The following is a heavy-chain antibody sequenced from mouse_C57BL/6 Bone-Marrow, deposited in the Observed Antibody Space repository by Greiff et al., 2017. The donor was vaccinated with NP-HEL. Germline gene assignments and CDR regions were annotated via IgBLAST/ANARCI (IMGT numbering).Heavy chain of an antibody. CDR3: ARDVYYPPFAY. Sequence: EVQRVESGGGLVKPGGSLKLSCAASGFTFSSYAMSWVRQTPEKRLEWVATISDGGSYTYYPDNVKGRFTISRDNAKNNLYLQMSHLKSEDTAMYYCARDVYYPPFAYWGQGTLVTVSA. CDR1: GFTFSSYA. J-gene: IGHJ3*01. D-gene: IGHD1-1*02. V-gene: IGHV5-4*01. CDR2: ISDGGSYT.